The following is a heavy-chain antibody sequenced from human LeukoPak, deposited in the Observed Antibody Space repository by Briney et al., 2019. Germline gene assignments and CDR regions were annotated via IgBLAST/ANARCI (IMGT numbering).Heavy chain of an antibody. CDR1: GLNFRKSW. CDR2: ISGSGGST. V-gene: IGHV3-23*01. D-gene: IGHD6-19*01. Sequence: GGSLRLSCAASGLNFRKSWMTWVRQAPGRGLEWVSAISGSGGSTYYADSVKGRFTISSDNSKNTLYLQMNSLRAEDTAVYYCAKADRRGAVATFDYWGQGTLVTVSS. CDR3: AKADRRGAVATFDY. J-gene: IGHJ4*02.